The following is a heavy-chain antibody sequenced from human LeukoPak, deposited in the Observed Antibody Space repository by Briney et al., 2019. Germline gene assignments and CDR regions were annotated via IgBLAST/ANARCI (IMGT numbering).Heavy chain of an antibody. Sequence: PGGSLRLSCAASGFTVSSNYMSWVRQAPGKGLEWVSSISSSSSYIYYADSVKGRFTISRDNAKNSLYLQMNSLRAEDTAVYYCAKALYDSSGYDAFDIWGQGTMVTVSS. J-gene: IGHJ3*02. CDR3: AKALYDSSGYDAFDI. CDR2: ISSSSSYI. V-gene: IGHV3-21*01. CDR1: GFTVSSNY. D-gene: IGHD3-22*01.